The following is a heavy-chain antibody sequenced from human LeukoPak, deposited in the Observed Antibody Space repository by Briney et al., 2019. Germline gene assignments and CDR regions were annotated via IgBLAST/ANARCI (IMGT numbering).Heavy chain of an antibody. CDR1: GFAFSAFA. CDR3: AKGGAAMTDAPHGDVVTTTLDGFDI. J-gene: IGHJ3*02. CDR2: VSGSGGRT. V-gene: IGHV3-23*01. D-gene: IGHD2-21*02. Sequence: GGSLRLSCVASGFAFSAFAISWVRQAPGKGLEWVSAVSGSGGRTCYADSVRGRFTISRDNSKKTVFLQMDSLRAEDTAVYYCAKGGAAMTDAPHGDVVTTTLDGFDIWGQGTMVTVSS.